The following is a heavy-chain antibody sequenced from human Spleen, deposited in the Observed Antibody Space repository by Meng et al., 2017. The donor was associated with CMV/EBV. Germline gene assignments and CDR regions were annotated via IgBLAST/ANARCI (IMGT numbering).Heavy chain of an antibody. CDR2: ISSSGSTI. J-gene: IGHJ6*02. D-gene: IGHD3-22*01. Sequence: GGSLRLSCAASGFTFSSYEMNWVRQAPGKGLEWVSYISSSGSTIYYADSVKGRFTISRDNAKNSLYLQMNSLRAEDTAVYYCARVYYYDSSGYYYYYYGMDVWGQGTTVTVSS. CDR3: ARVYYYDSSGYYYYYYGMDV. CDR1: GFTFSSYE. V-gene: IGHV3-48*03.